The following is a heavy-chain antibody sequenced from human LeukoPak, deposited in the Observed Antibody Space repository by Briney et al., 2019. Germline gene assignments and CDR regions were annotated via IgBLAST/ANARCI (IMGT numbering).Heavy chain of an antibody. J-gene: IGHJ4*02. V-gene: IGHV3-21*01. Sequence: GGSLRLSCAASGFTFSSYSMNWVSQAPGKGLEWVSSISSSSSYIYYADSVKGRFTISRDNAKNSLYLQMNSLRAEDTAVYYCASETTPVDTAMVPENYWGQGTLVTVSS. D-gene: IGHD5-18*01. CDR3: ASETTPVDTAMVPENY. CDR2: ISSSSSYI. CDR1: GFTFSSYS.